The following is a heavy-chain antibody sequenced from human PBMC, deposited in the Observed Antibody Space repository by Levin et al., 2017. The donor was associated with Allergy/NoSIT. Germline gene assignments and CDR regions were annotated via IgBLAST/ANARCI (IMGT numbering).Heavy chain of an antibody. CDR1: GFSLSTYA. D-gene: IGHD3-10*01. V-gene: IGHV3-30*18. CDR2: ISYDGRHT. Sequence: PGGSLRLSCVASGFSLSTYAMHWVRQAPGKGLEWVAQISYDGRHTYYPDSVKGRFTISRDDSRNTVYLQVNSLRREDTAVYYCTKRGSRANDPGDWFDPWGQGTLVTVSS. CDR3: TKRGSRANDPGDWFDP. J-gene: IGHJ5*02.